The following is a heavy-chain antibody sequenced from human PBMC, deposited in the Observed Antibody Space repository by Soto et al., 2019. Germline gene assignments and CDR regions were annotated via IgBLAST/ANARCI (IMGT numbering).Heavy chain of an antibody. J-gene: IGHJ3*02. D-gene: IGHD6-19*01. V-gene: IGHV1-2*02. CDR3: ARGGGVAVAGSAAFDM. CDR2: INPATGAA. CDR1: GYPVTAYY. Sequence: QLHLVQSGAVVKKPGASVTVSCSASGYPVTAYYMHWVRQAPGRGLEWMGGINPATGAAKYTQTFRGRVTMTRDTSTSTVFMELSGPTSEDRAVFYCARGGGVAVAGSAAFDMWGQGTLVTVSS.